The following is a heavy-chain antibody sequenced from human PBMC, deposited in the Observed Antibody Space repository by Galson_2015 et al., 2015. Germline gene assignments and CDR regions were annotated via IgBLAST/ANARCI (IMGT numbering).Heavy chain of an antibody. Sequence: QSGAEVKKPGESLKISCKGSGYSFTSYWIGWVRQVPGKGLEWMGIIYPGDSDTRYSPSFQGQVTISADKSISTAYLQWSSLKASDTAMYYCARRVVAATRVYAFDIWGQGTMVTVSS. V-gene: IGHV5-51*01. CDR3: ARRVVAATRVYAFDI. CDR2: IYPGDSDT. J-gene: IGHJ3*02. CDR1: GYSFTSYW. D-gene: IGHD2-15*01.